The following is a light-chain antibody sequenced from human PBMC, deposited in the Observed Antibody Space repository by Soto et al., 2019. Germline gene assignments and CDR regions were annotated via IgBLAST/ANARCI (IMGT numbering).Light chain of an antibody. J-gene: IGKJ1*01. CDR1: QGIRND. V-gene: IGKV1-6*01. Sequence: AIQMTQSPSSLSASVGDRVTITCRASQGIRNDLGWYQQKPGKAPKLLISAASSLQSGVPSRFGGSGSGTDFTLTISSLQPEDFATYYCLQDYNYPRTFGQGTKVEIK. CDR3: LQDYNYPRT. CDR2: AAS.